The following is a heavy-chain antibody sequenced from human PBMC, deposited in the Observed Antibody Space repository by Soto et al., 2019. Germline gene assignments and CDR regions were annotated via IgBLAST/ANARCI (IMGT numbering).Heavy chain of an antibody. D-gene: IGHD6-13*01. J-gene: IGHJ5*02. CDR2: ISAYNGNT. CDR3: ARDRPADSSSWYRRESGDWFDP. Sequence: ASVKVSCKASGYTFTSYGISWVRQAPGQGLEWMGWISAYNGNTNYAQKLQGRVTMTTDTSTSTAYMELRSLRSDDTAVYYCARDRPADSSSWYRRESGDWFDPWGQGTLVTVSS. V-gene: IGHV1-18*01. CDR1: GYTFTSYG.